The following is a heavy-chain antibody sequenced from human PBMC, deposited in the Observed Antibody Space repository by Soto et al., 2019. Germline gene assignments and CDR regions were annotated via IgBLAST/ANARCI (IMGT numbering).Heavy chain of an antibody. CDR3: ARGWDIVVVVAATGRPPGFDY. CDR1: GGSFSGYY. J-gene: IGHJ4*02. Sequence: QVQLQQWGAGLLKPSETLSLTCAVYGGSFSGYYWGWIRQPPGKGLEWLGEITHSGSTNYNPALKRRGAISGDTSKNQFLPMLSSVTAADTAVYYCARGWDIVVVVAATGRPPGFDYWGQGTLVTVSS. CDR2: ITHSGST. V-gene: IGHV4-34*01. D-gene: IGHD2-15*01.